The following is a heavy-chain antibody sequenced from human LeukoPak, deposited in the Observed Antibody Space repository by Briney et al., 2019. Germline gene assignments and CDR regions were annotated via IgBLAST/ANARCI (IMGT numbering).Heavy chain of an antibody. CDR1: GYTFTSYG. V-gene: IGHV1-18*01. CDR3: ASQMYSGSYFMY. CDR2: ISAYNGNT. Sequence: ASVKVSCKASGYTFTSYGISWVRQAPGQGLEWMGWISAYNGNTNYAQKLQGRVTMTTDTSTSTAYMELRSLRSDDTAVYYCASQMYSGSYFMYWGQGTLVTVSS. D-gene: IGHD1-26*01. J-gene: IGHJ4*02.